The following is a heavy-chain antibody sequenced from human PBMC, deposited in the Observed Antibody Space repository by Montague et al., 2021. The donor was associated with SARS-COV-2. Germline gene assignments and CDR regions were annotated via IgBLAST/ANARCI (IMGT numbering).Heavy chain of an antibody. Sequence: SETLSLTCTVSGASIRDYYWSWIRQPPGKGLEWIGYIYEGGSTKSSPSLTSRLIMSVDTSRNQFSLTLSSVTTADTAVYYCARDRGLSGFYGYDPLYFYGMDVWGQGTTVIVSS. CDR1: GASIRDYY. V-gene: IGHV4-59*01. D-gene: IGHD5-12*01. J-gene: IGHJ6*02. CDR3: ARDRGLSGFYGYDPLYFYGMDV. CDR2: IYEGGST.